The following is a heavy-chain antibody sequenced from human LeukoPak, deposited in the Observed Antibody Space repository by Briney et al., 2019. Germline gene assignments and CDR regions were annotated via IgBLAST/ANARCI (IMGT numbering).Heavy chain of an antibody. Sequence: GGSLRLSCAASGFTFDDYAMHWVRQTPEKGLEWVSGIFWNGGRADYGDSVKGRFTVSRDNAKNSLYLQMDRLRAEDTAIYYCIKDIRPGGMDVWGQGTTVTVSS. CDR1: GFTFDDYA. CDR3: IKDIRPGGMDV. V-gene: IGHV3-9*01. J-gene: IGHJ6*02. D-gene: IGHD1-14*01. CDR2: IFWNGGRA.